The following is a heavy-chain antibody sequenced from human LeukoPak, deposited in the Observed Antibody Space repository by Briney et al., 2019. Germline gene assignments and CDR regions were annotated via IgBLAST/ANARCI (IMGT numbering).Heavy chain of an antibody. CDR3: ARKKDDYFDY. V-gene: IGHV3-11*03. CDR2: ISSSSIHI. CDR1: GFAFSDHY. Sequence: GGSLRLSCAASGFAFSDHYMSWIRQAPGKGLERVSYISSSSIHISYADSVKGRFTISRDDAKNSLYLQMNSLRAEDTAVYYCARKKDDYFDYWGQGSLVAVSS. J-gene: IGHJ4*02.